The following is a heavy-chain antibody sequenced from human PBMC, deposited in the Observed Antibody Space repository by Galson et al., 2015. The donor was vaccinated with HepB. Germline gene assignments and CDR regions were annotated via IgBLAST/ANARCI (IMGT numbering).Heavy chain of an antibody. CDR2: ISPYSHDT. CDR3: ARGALIVVVDATPNNWFDP. CDR1: GYTFSSYS. V-gene: IGHV1-18*01. D-gene: IGHD2-15*01. Sequence: SVKVSCKASGYTFSSYSITWVRQAPGQGLEWMGWISPYSHDTNYAQKLQGRVTMTTDTSTSTAYMELRSLRSDDTAVYYCARGALIVVVDATPNNWFDPWGQGTLVTVSS. J-gene: IGHJ5*02.